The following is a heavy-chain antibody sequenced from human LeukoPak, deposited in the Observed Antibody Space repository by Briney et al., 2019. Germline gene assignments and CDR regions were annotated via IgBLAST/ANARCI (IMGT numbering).Heavy chain of an antibody. J-gene: IGHJ5*02. V-gene: IGHV7-4-1*02. CDR1: GYTFTSYA. CDR2: INTNTGNP. CDR3: ARERRDSGSYYVDP. D-gene: IGHD3-10*01. Sequence: GASVKVSCKASGYTFTSYAMNWVRQAPGQGLEWMGWINTNTGNPTYAQGFTGRFVFSLDTSVSTAYLQISSLKAEDTAVYYCARERRDSGSYYVDPWGQGTLVTVSS.